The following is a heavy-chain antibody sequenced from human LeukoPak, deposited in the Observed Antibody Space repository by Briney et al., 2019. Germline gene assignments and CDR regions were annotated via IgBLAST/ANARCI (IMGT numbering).Heavy chain of an antibody. Sequence: PGGSLRLSCVASRFTFSSYWMNWVRQAPGKGLVWVSRINSDGSGTSYADSVKGRFTISRDNAKNTLYLQMNSLRAEDTAVYYCARDSGLYYSPIEYFQHWGQGTLVTVSS. CDR3: ARDSGLYYSPIEYFQH. J-gene: IGHJ1*01. CDR2: INSDGSGT. V-gene: IGHV3-74*01. CDR1: RFTFSSYW. D-gene: IGHD3-10*01.